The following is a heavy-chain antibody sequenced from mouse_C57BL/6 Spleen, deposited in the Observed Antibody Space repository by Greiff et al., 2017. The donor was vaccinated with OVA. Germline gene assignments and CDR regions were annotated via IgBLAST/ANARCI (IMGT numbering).Heavy chain of an antibody. V-gene: IGHV1-69*01. CDR2: IDPSDSYT. Sequence: QVQLQQPGAELVMPGASVKLSCKASGYTFTSYWMHWVKQRPGQGLEWIGEIDPSDSYTNYNQKFKGKSTLTVDKSSSTAYMQLSSLTSEASAVYYCAAYSTWYFDVWGTGTTVTVSS. J-gene: IGHJ1*03. CDR3: AAYSTWYFDV. CDR1: GYTFTSYW. D-gene: IGHD2-5*01.